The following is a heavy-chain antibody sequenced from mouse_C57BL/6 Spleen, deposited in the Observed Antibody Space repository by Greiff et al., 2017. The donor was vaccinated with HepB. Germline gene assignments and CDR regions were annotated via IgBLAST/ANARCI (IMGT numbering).Heavy chain of an antibody. V-gene: IGHV5-4*01. CDR2: ISDGGSYT. J-gene: IGHJ3*01. CDR3: ARGERAWFVY. CDR1: GFTFSSYA. Sequence: DVQLVESGGGLVKPGGSLKLSCAASGFTFSSYAMSWVRQTPEKRLEWVATISDGGSYTYYPDNVKGRFTISRDNAKNNRYLQMSHLKSEDTAMYYCARGERAWFVYWGQGTLVTVSA.